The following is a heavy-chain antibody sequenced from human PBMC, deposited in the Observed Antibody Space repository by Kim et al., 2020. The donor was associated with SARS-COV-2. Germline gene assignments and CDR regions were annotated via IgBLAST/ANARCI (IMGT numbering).Heavy chain of an antibody. CDR3: ARDLATSNDALDL. Sequence: SETLSLTCSVSGGSITSGNYYWTWIRQRPGQGLEWLGYIYRVGTAYYNPSLESRISISMDTSKNHFSLKMSAVTAADTAVYFCARDLATSNDALDLWGQG. CDR2: IYRVGTA. J-gene: IGHJ3*01. D-gene: IGHD1-26*01. V-gene: IGHV4-31*03. CDR1: GGSITSGNYY.